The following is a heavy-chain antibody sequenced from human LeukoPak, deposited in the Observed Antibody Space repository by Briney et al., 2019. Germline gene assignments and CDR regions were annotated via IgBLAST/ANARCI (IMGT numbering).Heavy chain of an antibody. Sequence: SETLSLTCTVSGGSISSSSYYWGWIRQPPGKGLEWIGSIYYSGSTYYNPSLKSRVTISVDTSKNQSSLKLSSVTAADTAVYYCARDYYDILTGYYRRPYNWFDPWGQGTPVTVSS. J-gene: IGHJ5*02. D-gene: IGHD3-9*01. CDR2: IYYSGST. CDR1: GGSISSSSYY. CDR3: ARDYYDILTGYYRRPYNWFDP. V-gene: IGHV4-39*07.